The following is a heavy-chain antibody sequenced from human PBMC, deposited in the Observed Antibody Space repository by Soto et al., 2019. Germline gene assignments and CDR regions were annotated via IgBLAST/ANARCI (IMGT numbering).Heavy chain of an antibody. Sequence: QVQLVQSGAEAKKPGSSVKVSCKASGGTFSSYAISWVRQAPGQGLEWMGGIIPIFGTANYAQKFQGRVTITADESTSTAYMELSSLRSEDTAVYYCARDNRRYSGLYFDYWGQGTLVTVSS. CDR1: GGTFSSYA. CDR3: ARDNRRYSGLYFDY. CDR2: IIPIFGTA. V-gene: IGHV1-69*01. D-gene: IGHD5-12*01. J-gene: IGHJ4*02.